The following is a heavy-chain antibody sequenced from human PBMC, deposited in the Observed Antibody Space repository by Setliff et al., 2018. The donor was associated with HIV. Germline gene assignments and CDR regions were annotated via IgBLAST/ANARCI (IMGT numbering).Heavy chain of an antibody. CDR1: GGSFSGYY. Sequence: PSETLSLTCAVYGGSFSGYYWSWIRQPPGKGLEWIGEINHSGSTNYNPSLKSRVTISVDTSKNQFSLKLSSVTAAVTAVYYCNIYYYYYMDVWGKGTTVTVSS. CDR3: NIYYYYYMDV. J-gene: IGHJ6*03. CDR2: INHSGST. V-gene: IGHV4-34*01.